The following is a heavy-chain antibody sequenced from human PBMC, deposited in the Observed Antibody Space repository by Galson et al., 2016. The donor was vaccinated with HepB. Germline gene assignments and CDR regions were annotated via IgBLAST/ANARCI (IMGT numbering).Heavy chain of an antibody. Sequence: SVKVSCKASGFTFTIYYLHWVRQAPGQGLEWMGIINPSDGTTSYAQKFQGRVTMTRDTSTSTVYMELDSLRGEDTAFYYCATRGASSRDHYYYYGMDVWGQGTTVTVSS. CDR3: ATRGASSRDHYYYYGMDV. CDR2: INPSDGTT. CDR1: GFTFTIYY. D-gene: IGHD6-6*01. J-gene: IGHJ6*02. V-gene: IGHV1-46*01.